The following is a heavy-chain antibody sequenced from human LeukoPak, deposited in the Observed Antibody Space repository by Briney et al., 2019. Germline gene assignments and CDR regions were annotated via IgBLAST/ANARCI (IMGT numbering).Heavy chain of an antibody. Sequence: GGSLRLSCAASGFTFSSYSMNWVRQAPGKGLEWVSSISSSSSYIYYADSVKGRFTISRDNAKNSLYLQMNSLRAEDTAVYYCARDSPAYYYDSSGYYPDYWGQGTLVTVSS. V-gene: IGHV3-21*01. CDR3: ARDSPAYYYDSSGYYPDY. CDR2: ISSSSSYI. CDR1: GFTFSSYS. J-gene: IGHJ4*02. D-gene: IGHD3-22*01.